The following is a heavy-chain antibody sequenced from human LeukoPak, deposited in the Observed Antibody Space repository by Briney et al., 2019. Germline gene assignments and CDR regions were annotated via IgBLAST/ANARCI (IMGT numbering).Heavy chain of an antibody. D-gene: IGHD2-8*01. J-gene: IGHJ4*02. Sequence: GGSLRLSCAGSGFTISSYAMSWVRQAPGQGLEWVSAISDSGDYTSYADSVRGRFTISRDNSRNTLYLQMISLRPEDTAVYYCAKDTSIGKYCTNGVCSPFDYWGQGTLVTVSS. CDR1: GFTISSYA. CDR2: ISDSGDYT. CDR3: AKDTSIGKYCTNGVCSPFDY. V-gene: IGHV3-23*01.